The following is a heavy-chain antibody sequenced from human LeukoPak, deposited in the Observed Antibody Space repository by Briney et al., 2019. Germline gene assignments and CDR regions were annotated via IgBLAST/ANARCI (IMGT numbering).Heavy chain of an antibody. CDR2: ISSSSSYI. CDR3: ARDYLVGATASSAFDT. J-gene: IGHJ3*02. D-gene: IGHD1-26*01. CDR1: GFTFSSYS. Sequence: GGSLRLSYAASGFTFSSYSMNWVRQAPGKGLEWVSSISSSSSYIYYADSVKGRFTISRDNAKNSLYLQMNSLRAEDTAVYYCARDYLVGATASSAFDTWGQGTMVTVSS. V-gene: IGHV3-21*01.